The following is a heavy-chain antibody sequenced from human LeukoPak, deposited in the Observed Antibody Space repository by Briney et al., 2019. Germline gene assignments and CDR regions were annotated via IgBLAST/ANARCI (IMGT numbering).Heavy chain of an antibody. CDR3: AKVKIQLWPYYFDY. CDR1: GLTFSNYA. CDR2: FSGMGVST. J-gene: IGHJ4*02. Sequence: PGGSLRPSCAASGLTFSNYAMSWVRRAPGKGLGWVSAFSGMGVSTSYADSAKGRFTVSRDNSKNTLYLQMNSLRAGDTAVYYCAKVKIQLWPYYFDYWGQGTLVTVSS. D-gene: IGHD5-18*01. V-gene: IGHV3-23*01.